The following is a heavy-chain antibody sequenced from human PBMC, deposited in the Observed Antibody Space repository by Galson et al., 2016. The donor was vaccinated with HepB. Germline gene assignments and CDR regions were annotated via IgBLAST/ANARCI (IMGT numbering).Heavy chain of an antibody. CDR1: GLTFSSYS. CDR3: ARENYYNTSSPSWGFDY. J-gene: IGHJ4*02. CDR2: INSNSYTI. Sequence: SLRLSCAASGLTFSSYSMNWVRQAPGKGLEWVSYINSNSYTIYYADSVKGRFTISRDNAKNSLYLQMNSLRDEDTAVYYCARENYYNTSSPSWGFDYWGQGTLVTVSS. D-gene: IGHD3-22*01. V-gene: IGHV3-48*02.